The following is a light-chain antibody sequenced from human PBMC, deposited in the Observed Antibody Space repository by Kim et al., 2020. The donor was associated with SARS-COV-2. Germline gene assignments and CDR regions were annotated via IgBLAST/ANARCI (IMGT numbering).Light chain of an antibody. J-gene: IGKJ2*01. V-gene: IGKV1-8*01. Sequence: AIRMTQSPSSLSASTGDRVTITCRASQGISSYLAWYQQKPGKAPKLLIYAASTLQSGVPSRFSGSGSGTDFTLTISCLQSEDFATYYCQQYYIYPPTFGQGTKLEI. CDR2: AAS. CDR1: QGISSY. CDR3: QQYYIYPPT.